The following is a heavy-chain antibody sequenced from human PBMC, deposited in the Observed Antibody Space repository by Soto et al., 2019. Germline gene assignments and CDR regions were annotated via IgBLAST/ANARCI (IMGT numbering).Heavy chain of an antibody. D-gene: IGHD2-15*01. V-gene: IGHV3-21*01. CDR3: ARDCSGGSCYPGTDV. J-gene: IGHJ6*02. Sequence: GGSLRLSCAASGFNFNSYTINWVRQAPGKRLEWLSSISSSGYIFSTDSVRGQFTISRDNAKNSVYLQINSLRAEDTAVYFCARDCSGGSCYPGTDVWGQGTTVTVSS. CDR2: ISSSGYI. CDR1: GFNFNSYT.